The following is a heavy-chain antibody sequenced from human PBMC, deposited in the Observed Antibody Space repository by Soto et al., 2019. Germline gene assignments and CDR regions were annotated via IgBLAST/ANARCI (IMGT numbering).Heavy chain of an antibody. CDR1: GFTFTSSA. D-gene: IGHD3-10*01. CDR3: AASAITMVRGAYRVYYYYGMDV. V-gene: IGHV1-58*01. CDR2: IVVGSGNT. J-gene: IGHJ6*02. Sequence: VASVKVSCKASGFTFTSSAVQWVRQARGQRLEWIGWIVVGSGNTNYAQKFQERVTITRDMSTSTAYMELSSLRSEDTAVYYCAASAITMVRGAYRVYYYYGMDVWGQGTTVTVSS.